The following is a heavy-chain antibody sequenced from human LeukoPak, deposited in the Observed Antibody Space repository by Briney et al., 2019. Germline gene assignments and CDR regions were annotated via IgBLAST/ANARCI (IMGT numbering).Heavy chain of an antibody. D-gene: IGHD6-13*01. CDR3: ASHAAAGTRWDY. J-gene: IGHJ4*02. CDR1: GGSISSSSYY. CDR2: IYYSGST. V-gene: IGHV4-39*01. Sequence: PSETLSLTCTVSGGSISSSSYYWGWIRQPPGKGQEWIGSIYYSGSTYYNPSLKSRVTISVDTSKNQFSLKLSSVTAADTAVYYCASHAAAGTRWDYWGQGTLVTVSS.